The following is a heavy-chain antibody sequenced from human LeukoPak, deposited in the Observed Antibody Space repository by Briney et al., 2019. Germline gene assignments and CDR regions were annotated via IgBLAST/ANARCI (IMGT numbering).Heavy chain of an antibody. CDR1: GGSFSGYY. CDR3: ARGLRGNGDY. D-gene: IGHD2-8*01. J-gene: IGHJ4*02. CDR2: INHSGST. Sequence: PSETLSLTCAVYGGSFSGYYWSWIRQPPGKGLEWIGEINHSGSTNYNPSLKSRVTISVDTSKNQFSLELSSVTAADTAVYYCARGLRGNGDYWGQGTLVTVSS. V-gene: IGHV4-34*01.